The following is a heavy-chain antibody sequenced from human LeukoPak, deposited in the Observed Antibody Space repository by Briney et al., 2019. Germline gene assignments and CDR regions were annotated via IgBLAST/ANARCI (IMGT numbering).Heavy chain of an antibody. CDR3: ARVKTRYSSGWAYFNY. Sequence: GRSLRLSCAASGFTFSSYAMHWVRQAPGKGLEWVAVISYDGGNKYYADSVKGRLTISRDNSKNTLYLQMNSLRAEDTAVYYCARVKTRYSSGWAYFNYWGQGTLVTVSS. D-gene: IGHD6-19*01. CDR2: ISYDGGNK. V-gene: IGHV3-30*04. J-gene: IGHJ4*02. CDR1: GFTFSSYA.